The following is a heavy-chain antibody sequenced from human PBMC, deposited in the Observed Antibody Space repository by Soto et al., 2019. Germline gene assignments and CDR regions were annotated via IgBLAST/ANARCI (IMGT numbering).Heavy chain of an antibody. Sequence: VGSLRLSCTASGFIFSNYEMNWVRQAPGKGLEWISYISVSGRTIYYADSVKGRFTISRDNAKKSLFLQINSLRVEDTAVYYCARDGSRDTPLDGLYKWFDPWGQGTQVTVSS. J-gene: IGHJ5*02. D-gene: IGHD5-18*01. V-gene: IGHV3-48*03. CDR2: ISVSGRTI. CDR1: GFIFSNYE. CDR3: ARDGSRDTPLDGLYKWFDP.